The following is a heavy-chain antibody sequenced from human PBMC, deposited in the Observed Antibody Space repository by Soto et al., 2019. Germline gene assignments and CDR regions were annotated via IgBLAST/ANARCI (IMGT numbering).Heavy chain of an antibody. CDR3: ARDLGGLGDPFDN. J-gene: IGHJ4*02. D-gene: IGHD3-16*01. Sequence: QVHLVQSGAEVKKAGASVKVSCKASGYTFTGYYSHWVRQAPGQGFEWVGWINPSTGGTSYAQKFQGRVTVTRDTSISTAYMELTRLRSNDTAVYYCARDLGGLGDPFDNWGQGTRVTVFS. V-gene: IGHV1-2*02. CDR1: GYTFTGYY. CDR2: INPSTGGT.